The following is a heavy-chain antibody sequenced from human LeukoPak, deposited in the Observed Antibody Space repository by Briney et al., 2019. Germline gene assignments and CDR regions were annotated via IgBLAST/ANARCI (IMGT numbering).Heavy chain of an antibody. CDR2: TNHSGST. D-gene: IGHD3-10*01. Sequence: SETLSLTCAVYGGSFSGYYWSWIRQPPGKGLEWIGETNHSGSTNYNPSLKSRVTISVDTSKNQFSLKLSSVTAADTAVYYCARALKLWFGELLSFDYWGQGTLVTVSS. J-gene: IGHJ4*02. CDR1: GGSFSGYY. CDR3: ARALKLWFGELLSFDY. V-gene: IGHV4-34*01.